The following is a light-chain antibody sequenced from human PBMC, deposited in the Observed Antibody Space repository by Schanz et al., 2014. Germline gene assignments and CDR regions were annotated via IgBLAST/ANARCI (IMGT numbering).Light chain of an antibody. CDR1: SSDVGGYNL. CDR3: CSYGGSNFVV. Sequence: QSALTQPASVSGSPGQSITISCTGTSSDVGGYNLVSWYQHHPGEAPKLLIYDGSKRPSGVSTRFSGSKSGNTASLTISGLQAEDEADYYCCSYGGSNFVVFGGGTKLTVL. J-gene: IGLJ2*01. CDR2: DGS. V-gene: IGLV2-23*01.